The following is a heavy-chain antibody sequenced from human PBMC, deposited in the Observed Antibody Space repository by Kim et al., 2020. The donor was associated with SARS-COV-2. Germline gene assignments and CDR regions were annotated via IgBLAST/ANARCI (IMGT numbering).Heavy chain of an antibody. CDR2: IYYSGST. V-gene: IGHV4-39*01. Sequence: SETLSLTCTVSGGSISSSSYYWGWIRQPPGKGLEWIGSIYYSGSTYYNPSLKSRVTISVDTSKNQFSLKLSSVTAADTAVYYCARQWVVPAATDYWGQGTLVTVSS. CDR3: ARQWVVPAATDY. D-gene: IGHD2-2*01. J-gene: IGHJ4*02. CDR1: GGSISSSSYY.